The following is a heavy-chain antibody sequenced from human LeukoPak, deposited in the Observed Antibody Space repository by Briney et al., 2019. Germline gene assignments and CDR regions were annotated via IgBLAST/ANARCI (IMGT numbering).Heavy chain of an antibody. V-gene: IGHV3-11*06. D-gene: IGHD6-13*01. J-gene: IGHJ6*04. Sequence: GGSLRLSCAASGFTFSDYYMSWIRQAPGKGLEWVSYISSSSSYTNYAVSVKGRFTISRDNAKNSLYLQMNSLRAEDTAVYYCARGIAAAGGMDVWGKGTTVTVSS. CDR3: ARGIAAAGGMDV. CDR2: ISSSSSYT. CDR1: GFTFSDYY.